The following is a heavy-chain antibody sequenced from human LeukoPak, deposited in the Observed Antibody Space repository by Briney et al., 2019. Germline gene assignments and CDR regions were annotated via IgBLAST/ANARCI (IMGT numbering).Heavy chain of an antibody. D-gene: IGHD3-10*01. CDR2: IYYSGST. Sequence: SGTLSLTCAVSGGSISSSNWWSWVRQPPGKGLEWIGYIYYSGSTNYNPSLKSRVTISVDTSKNQFSLKLSSVTAADTAVYYCAVGWFGELIFDYWGQGTLVTVSS. J-gene: IGHJ4*02. CDR3: AVGWFGELIFDY. V-gene: IGHV4-4*02. CDR1: GGSISSSNW.